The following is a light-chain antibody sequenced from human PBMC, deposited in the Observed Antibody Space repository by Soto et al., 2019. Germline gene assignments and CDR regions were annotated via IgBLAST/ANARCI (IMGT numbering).Light chain of an antibody. V-gene: IGLV2-14*01. CDR3: SAYTSSSPYV. Sequence: QSALTQPPSGTGSPGQSVTISCIGTSSDVGGYNYVSWYQQHPGKAPKVMIYDVSNRPSGVSNRFSGSKSGNTASLTISGLQAEDEADYECSAYTSSSPYVFGTGTKVTVL. J-gene: IGLJ1*01. CDR2: DVS. CDR1: SSDVGGYNY.